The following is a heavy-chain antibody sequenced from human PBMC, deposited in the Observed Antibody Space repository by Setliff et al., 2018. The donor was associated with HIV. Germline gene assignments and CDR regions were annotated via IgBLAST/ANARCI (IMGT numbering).Heavy chain of an antibody. CDR1: GHSFTSYW. Sequence: GESLKISCKGSGHSFTSYWISWVRQMPGKGLEWMGRIDPSNSNTNYSPSFQGHVTISADKSISTAYLQWSSLKASDTAMYYCARGFYGDYYFDYWGQGTLVTVSS. D-gene: IGHD4-17*01. V-gene: IGHV5-10-1*01. J-gene: IGHJ4*02. CDR3: ARGFYGDYYFDY. CDR2: IDPSNSNT.